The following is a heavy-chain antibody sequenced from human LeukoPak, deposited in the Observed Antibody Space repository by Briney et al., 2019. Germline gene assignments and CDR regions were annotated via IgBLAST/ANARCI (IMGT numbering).Heavy chain of an antibody. J-gene: IGHJ4*02. Sequence: GRSLRLSCAASGFTFSSYGMHWVRQAPGKGLEWAAVIWYDGSNKYYADSVKGRFTISRDNSKNTLYLQMNSLRAEDTAVYYCARDLGGDIVATILDYWGQGTLVTVSS. V-gene: IGHV3-33*01. CDR1: GFTFSSYG. CDR2: IWYDGSNK. CDR3: ARDLGGDIVATILDY. D-gene: IGHD5-12*01.